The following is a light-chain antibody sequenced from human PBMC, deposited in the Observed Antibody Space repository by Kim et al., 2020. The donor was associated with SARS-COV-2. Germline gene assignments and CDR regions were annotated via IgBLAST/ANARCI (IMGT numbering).Light chain of an antibody. CDR2: NNN. J-gene: IGLJ1*01. CDR3: AAWDDSLNGYV. V-gene: IGLV1-44*01. CDR1: SSNIGSNT. Sequence: GQRVTISCSGRSSNIGSNTVNWYQQLPGTAPKLLIYNNNQRPSGVPDRFSGSKSGTSASLAISGLQSEDEADYYCAAWDDSLNGYVFGTGTKVTVL.